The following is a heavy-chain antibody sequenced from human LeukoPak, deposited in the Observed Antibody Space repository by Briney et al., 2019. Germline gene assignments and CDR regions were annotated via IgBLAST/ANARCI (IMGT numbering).Heavy chain of an antibody. Sequence: SETLSLTCTVSGGSISSYYWSWIRQPPGKGLEWIGYIYYSGSTNYNPSLKSRVTISVDTSKNQFSLKLSSVTAADTAVYYCARGYDSSGYQDWGQGTLVTVSS. CDR1: GGSISSYY. CDR2: IYYSGST. CDR3: ARGYDSSGYQD. V-gene: IGHV4-59*12. D-gene: IGHD3-22*01. J-gene: IGHJ4*02.